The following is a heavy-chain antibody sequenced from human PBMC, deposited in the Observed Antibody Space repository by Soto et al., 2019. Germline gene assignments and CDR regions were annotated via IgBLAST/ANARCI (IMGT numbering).Heavy chain of an antibody. CDR2: IHSSGSS. Sequence: ETCPLSYTFSGGTPRRRYWPWLRQPPGKELEWMAYIHSSGSSNYNPSLKSRVTISMDTSKNQFSLRVSSVTAADTAVYYCARGGHLDSWGQGTLVTVS. D-gene: IGHD3-3*02. CDR3: ARGGHLDS. CDR1: GGTPRRRY. J-gene: IGHJ4*02. V-gene: IGHV4-59*11.